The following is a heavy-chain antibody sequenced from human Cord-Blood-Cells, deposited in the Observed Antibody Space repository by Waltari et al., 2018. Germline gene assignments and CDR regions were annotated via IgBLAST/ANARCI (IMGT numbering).Heavy chain of an antibody. CDR1: GGSFSGYY. D-gene: IGHD2-2*01. J-gene: IGHJ5*02. CDR3: ATGGACSSTSCYNWFDP. V-gene: IGHV4-34*01. CDR2: INHSGST. Sequence: QVQLHQWGAGLLKRSETLSLTCAVDGGSFSGYYWSWIRQPRGKGLEWCVEINHSGSTNYNPSLKTRVTTSVDPSKHLFSLTLGAVAAADTTVYYCATGGACSSTSCYNWFDPWAQGTLVTVSS.